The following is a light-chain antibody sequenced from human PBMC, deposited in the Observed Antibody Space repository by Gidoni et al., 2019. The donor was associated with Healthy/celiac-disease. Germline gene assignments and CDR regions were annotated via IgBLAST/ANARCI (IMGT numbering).Light chain of an antibody. J-gene: IGKJ2*01. CDR1: QSISSY. CDR3: QQNCNTPQT. V-gene: IGKV1-39*01. Sequence: DIQMTQSPSFLSASVGDRVTITCRASQSISSYLTWYQQKPGKAPKLLIYAASSLQSGVPSRFSSSESREDFTLTISSLQHEDFTTYCYQQNCNTPQTFGQGTKLEIK. CDR2: AAS.